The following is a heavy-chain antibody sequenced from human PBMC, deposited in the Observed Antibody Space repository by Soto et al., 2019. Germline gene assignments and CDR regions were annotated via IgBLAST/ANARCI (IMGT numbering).Heavy chain of an antibody. V-gene: IGHV3-74*01. D-gene: IGHD3-22*01. J-gene: IGHJ3*02. CDR2: INSDGSST. CDR3: AREFPAITMIVVPHAFDI. CDR1: GFTFSSYW. Sequence: EVQLVESGGGLVQPGGSLRLSCAASGFTFSSYWMHWVRQAPGKGLVWVSRINSDGSSTSYADSVKGRFTISRDNAKNTLYLQMNSLRAEDTAVYYCAREFPAITMIVVPHAFDIWGQGTMVTFSS.